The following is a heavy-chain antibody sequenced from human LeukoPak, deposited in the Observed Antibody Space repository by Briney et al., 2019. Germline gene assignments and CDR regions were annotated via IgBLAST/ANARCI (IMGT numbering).Heavy chain of an antibody. J-gene: IGHJ4*02. CDR2: ISANTGKT. V-gene: IGHV1-18*01. CDR3: AKVAGDRMDY. D-gene: IGHD6-13*01. CDR1: GYTFATYG. Sequence: ASVKVSCKASGYTFATYGFYWVRQAPGHGLEWMGWISANTGKTDYAQKFQGRVAMTTDTSTSTAYMELRSLRPNDTAVYFCAKVAGDRMDYWGQGTLVTVSS.